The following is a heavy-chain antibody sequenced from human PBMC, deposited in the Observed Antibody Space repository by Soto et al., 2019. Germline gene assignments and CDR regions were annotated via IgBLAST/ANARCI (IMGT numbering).Heavy chain of an antibody. CDR2: IYYSGST. V-gene: IGHV4-59*01. CDR3: ARGPRKDYYYYMDV. CDR1: GGSISSYY. Sequence: SETLSLTCTVSGGSISSYYWSWIRQPPGKGLEWIGYIYYSGSTNYNPSLKSRVTISVDTSKNQFSLKLSSVTAADTAVYYCARGPRKDYYYYMDVWGKGTTVTVSS. J-gene: IGHJ6*03.